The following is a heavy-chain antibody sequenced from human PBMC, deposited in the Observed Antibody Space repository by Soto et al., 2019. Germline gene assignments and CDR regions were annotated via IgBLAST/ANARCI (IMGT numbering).Heavy chain of an antibody. J-gene: IGHJ3*02. CDR2: ISSSSSYI. D-gene: IGHD6-13*01. CDR1: GFTFSSYS. Sequence: GGSLRLSCAASGFTFSSYSMNWVRQAPGKGLEWVSSISSSSSYIDYADSVKGRFTISRDNAKNSLYLQMNSLRAEDTAVYYCAREDGKQQLVFGDAFDIWGQGTMVTVSS. CDR3: AREDGKQQLVFGDAFDI. V-gene: IGHV3-21*01.